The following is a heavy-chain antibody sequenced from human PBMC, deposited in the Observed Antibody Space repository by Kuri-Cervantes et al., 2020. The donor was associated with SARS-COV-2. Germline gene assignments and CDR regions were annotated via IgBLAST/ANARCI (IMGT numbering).Heavy chain of an antibody. D-gene: IGHD1-26*01. Sequence: GESLKIPWKGSGYSFTSYWIGWVRQVPGKGLEWMGLIYPCDDDTRYSPSFHGQVTISAEKSISTTYLQWSSQKASDPAMYYCATSGKEEWELLGFDYWGQGTLVTVSS. CDR1: GYSFTSYW. CDR3: ATSGKEEWELLGFDY. J-gene: IGHJ4*02. V-gene: IGHV5-51*01. CDR2: IYPCDDDT.